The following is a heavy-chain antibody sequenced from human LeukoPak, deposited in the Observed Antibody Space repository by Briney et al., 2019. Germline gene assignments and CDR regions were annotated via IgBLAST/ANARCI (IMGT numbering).Heavy chain of an antibody. Sequence: PGGSLRLSCAASGFTFSSYWMSWVRQAPGKWLEWVANIKHDGREKYFVDSVNDRFTISRDNATDSLYLKLNSLRAEDTAVYYCARDSTSFFDNWGHSSYYLDVWGKGTTVTVS. J-gene: IGHJ6*03. CDR3: ARDSTSFFDNWGHSSYYLDV. D-gene: IGHD7-27*01. CDR1: GFTFSSYW. CDR2: IKHDGREK. V-gene: IGHV3-7*01.